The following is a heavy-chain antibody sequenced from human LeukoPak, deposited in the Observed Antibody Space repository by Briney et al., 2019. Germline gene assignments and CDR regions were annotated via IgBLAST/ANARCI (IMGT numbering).Heavy chain of an antibody. CDR1: GGSISSSSYY. V-gene: IGHV4-39*01. Sequence: SETLSLTCTVSGGSISSSSYYWGWIRQPPEKGLEWIGSIYYSGSTYYNPSLKSRVTISVDTSKNQFSLKLSSVTAADTAVYYCARQRLPPYCSGGSCYPDNYFDYWGQGTLVTVSS. D-gene: IGHD2-15*01. CDR3: ARQRLPPYCSGGSCYPDNYFDY. CDR2: IYYSGST. J-gene: IGHJ4*02.